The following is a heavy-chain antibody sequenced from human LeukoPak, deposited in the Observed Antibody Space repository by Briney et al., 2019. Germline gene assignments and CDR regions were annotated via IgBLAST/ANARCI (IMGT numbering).Heavy chain of an antibody. Sequence: SETLSLTCTVSRGSSSYYWGWIRQPPGKGLEWIGSIYFSGSTYYNPSLKSRITISVDTSKNQFSLKLSSVTAADTAVYYCARSSGSYLYYGMDVWGQGTTVTVSS. CDR3: ARSSGSYLYYGMDV. CDR1: RGSSSYY. CDR2: IYFSGST. D-gene: IGHD3-10*01. V-gene: IGHV4-39*07. J-gene: IGHJ6*02.